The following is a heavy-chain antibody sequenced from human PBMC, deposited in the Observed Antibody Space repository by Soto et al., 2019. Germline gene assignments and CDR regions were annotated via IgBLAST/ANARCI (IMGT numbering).Heavy chain of an antibody. CDR3: ARVRGLVVWFDP. J-gene: IGHJ5*02. D-gene: IGHD6-19*01. Sequence: PSETLSLTCTVSGGSVSSGSYYWSWIRQPPGKGLEWIGYIYYSGSTNYNPSLKSRVTISVDTSKNQFSLKLSSVTAADTAVYYCARVRGLVVWFDPWGQGTLVTVSS. CDR2: IYYSGST. V-gene: IGHV4-61*01. CDR1: GGSVSSGSYY.